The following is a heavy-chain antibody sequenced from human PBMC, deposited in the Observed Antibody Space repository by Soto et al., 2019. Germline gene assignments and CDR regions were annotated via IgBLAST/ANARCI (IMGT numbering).Heavy chain of an antibody. Sequence: QVQLVQSGAEVKKPGSSVKVSCKASGGTFSSYTISWVRQAPGQGLEWMGRIIPILGIANYAQKFQGRVTITADKSTSTAYMELSSLSSEDTAVYYCARDIALAGPTGDYWGQGTLVTVSS. V-gene: IGHV1-69*02. CDR2: IIPILGIA. J-gene: IGHJ4*02. CDR1: GGTFSSYT. D-gene: IGHD6-19*01. CDR3: ARDIALAGPTGDY.